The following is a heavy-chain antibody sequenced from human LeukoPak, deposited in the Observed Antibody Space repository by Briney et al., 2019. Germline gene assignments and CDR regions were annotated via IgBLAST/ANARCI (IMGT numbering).Heavy chain of an antibody. CDR2: ISYDGRNS. D-gene: IGHD3-22*01. V-gene: IGHV3-30*18. Sequence: PGRSLRLSCAASGFTFSNYGMHWVRQGPGKGLEWVASISYDGRNSHYADSVKGRFTISRDNSKSTLNLQMNSLRPEDTAVYYCAKLGFDSSGSHTLLDYWGQGTQVTVSS. CDR1: GFTFSNYG. CDR3: AKLGFDSSGSHTLLDY. J-gene: IGHJ4*02.